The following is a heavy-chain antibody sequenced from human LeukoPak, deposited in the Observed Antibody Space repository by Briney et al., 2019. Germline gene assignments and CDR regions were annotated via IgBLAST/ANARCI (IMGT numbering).Heavy chain of an antibody. CDR1: GGSISSSSYY. V-gene: IGHV4-39*01. CDR2: IYYSGST. Sequence: SETLSLTCTVSGGSISSSSYYWGWIRQPPGKGLEWIGSIYYSGSTYYNPSLKSRVTISVDTSKNQFSLKLSSVTAADTAVYYCARRGLRRDGYNYYYWGQGTLVTVSS. CDR3: ARRGLRRDGYNYYY. D-gene: IGHD5-24*01. J-gene: IGHJ4*02.